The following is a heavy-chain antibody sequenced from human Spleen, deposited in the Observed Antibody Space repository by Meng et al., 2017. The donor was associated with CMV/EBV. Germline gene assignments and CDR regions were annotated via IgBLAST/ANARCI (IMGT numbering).Heavy chain of an antibody. J-gene: IGHJ4*02. Sequence: GSLKISCAASGFTFSSYGMHWVRQAPGKGLEWVAVIWYDGSNKYYADSVKGRFTISRDNSKNTLYLQMNSLRADDTAVYYCAKVGSSTRLERDWGQGTLVTVSS. V-gene: IGHV3-33*06. D-gene: IGHD1-1*01. CDR1: GFTFSSYG. CDR2: IWYDGSNK. CDR3: AKVGSSTRLERD.